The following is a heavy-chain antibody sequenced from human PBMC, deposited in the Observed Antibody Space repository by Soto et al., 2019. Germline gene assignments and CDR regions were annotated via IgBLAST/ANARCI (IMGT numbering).Heavy chain of an antibody. Sequence: EVQLVESGGGLVKPGGSLRLSCAASGFTFSSYSMNWVRQAPGKGLEWVSSISSSSSYIYYADSVKGRFTISRDNAKNSLYLQMNSLRAEDTAVYYCARDPNYYGSGSYYNGANWGQGTLVTVSS. CDR1: GFTFSSYS. J-gene: IGHJ4*02. D-gene: IGHD3-10*01. V-gene: IGHV3-21*01. CDR2: ISSSSSYI. CDR3: ARDPNYYGSGSYYNGAN.